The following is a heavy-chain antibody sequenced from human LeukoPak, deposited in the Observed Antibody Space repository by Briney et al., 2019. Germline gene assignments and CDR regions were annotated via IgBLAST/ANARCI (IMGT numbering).Heavy chain of an antibody. J-gene: IGHJ4*02. CDR3: ARDLSGFDY. Sequence: GGSLRLSCPASGFTFSSYAMHWVRQAPGKGLEYASAISSNGGSTYYANSVKGRFTISRDNSKNTLYLQMGSLRAEDMAVYYCARDLSGFDYWGQGTLVTVSS. CDR1: GFTFSSYA. CDR2: ISSNGGST. V-gene: IGHV3-64*01.